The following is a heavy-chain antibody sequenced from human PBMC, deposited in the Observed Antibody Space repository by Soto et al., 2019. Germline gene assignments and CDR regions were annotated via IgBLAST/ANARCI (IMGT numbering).Heavy chain of an antibody. CDR1: GGSFSGYY. Sequence: QVQLQQWGAGLLKPSETLSLTCAVYGGSFSGYYWSWIRQPPGKGLEWIGEINHSGSTNYNPSLKSRVTISVDTSKNQFSLKLSSVTAADTAVYYCARAGYGSSGYYPFDYWGQGTLVTVSS. CDR3: ARAGYGSSGYYPFDY. V-gene: IGHV4-34*01. J-gene: IGHJ4*02. CDR2: INHSGST. D-gene: IGHD3-22*01.